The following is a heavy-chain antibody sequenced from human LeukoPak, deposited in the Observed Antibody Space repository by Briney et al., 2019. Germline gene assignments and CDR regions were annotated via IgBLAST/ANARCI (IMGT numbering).Heavy chain of an antibody. J-gene: IGHJ4*02. CDR3: ARARSALGYFDY. Sequence: GGSLRLSCAASGFTFSSYSMNWVRQAPEKGLEWVSSISSSSSYIYYADSVKGRFTISRDNAKNSLYLQMNSLRAEDTAVYYCARARSALGYFDYWGQGTLVTVSS. CDR1: GFTFSSYS. V-gene: IGHV3-21*01. CDR2: ISSSSSYI. D-gene: IGHD3-16*01.